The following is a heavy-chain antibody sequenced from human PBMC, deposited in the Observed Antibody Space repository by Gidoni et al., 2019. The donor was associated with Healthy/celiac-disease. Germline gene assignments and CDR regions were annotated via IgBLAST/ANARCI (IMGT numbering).Heavy chain of an antibody. D-gene: IGHD6-6*01. J-gene: IGHJ6*03. CDR3: ARARFSIAARLTQTQITPHSYYYYYMDV. Sequence: QVQLVQSGAEVKKPGSSVKVSCKASGGTFSSYAISWVRQAPGQGLEWMGGIIPIFGTANYAQKFQGRVTITADKSTSTAYMELSSLRSEDTAVYYCARARFSIAARLTQTQITPHSYYYYYMDVWGKGTTVTVSS. CDR2: IIPIFGTA. CDR1: GGTFSSYA. V-gene: IGHV1-69*06.